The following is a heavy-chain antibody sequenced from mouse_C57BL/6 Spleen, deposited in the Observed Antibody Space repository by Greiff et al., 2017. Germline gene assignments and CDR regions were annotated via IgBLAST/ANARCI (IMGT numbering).Heavy chain of an antibody. V-gene: IGHV1-82*01. CDR3: AREGTGDAMDY. CDR1: GYAFSSSW. CDR2: IYPGDGDT. J-gene: IGHJ4*01. Sequence: QVQLQQSGPELVKPGASVKISCKASGYAFSSSWMNWVKQRPGQGLEWIGRIYPGDGDTNYNGKFKGKATLTADKSSSTAYMQLSSLTSEDSAVYFCAREGTGDAMDYWGQGTSVTVSS. D-gene: IGHD4-1*01.